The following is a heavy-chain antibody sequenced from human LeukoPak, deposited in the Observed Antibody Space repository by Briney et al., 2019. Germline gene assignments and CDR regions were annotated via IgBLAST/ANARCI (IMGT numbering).Heavy chain of an antibody. CDR1: GGSFSGYY. D-gene: IGHD3-22*01. J-gene: IGHJ5*02. Sequence: SETLSLTCAVYGGSFSGYYWSWIRQPPGKGLEWIGEINHSGSTNYNPSLKSRVAISVDTSKNQFSLKLSSVTAADTAVYYCARVGRYYDSSDLTFDPWGQGTLVTVPS. CDR3: ARVGRYYDSSDLTFDP. CDR2: INHSGST. V-gene: IGHV4-34*01.